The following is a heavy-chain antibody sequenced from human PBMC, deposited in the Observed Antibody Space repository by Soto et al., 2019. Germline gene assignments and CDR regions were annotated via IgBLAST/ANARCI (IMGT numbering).Heavy chain of an antibody. Sequence: PSETLSLTCTVSGGSISSYYWSWIRQPAGKGLEWIGRIYTSGSTNYNPSLKSRVTMSVDTSKNQFSLKLSSVTAADTAVYYCARVEVQQLVPSDAFDIWGQGTMVTVSS. CDR2: IYTSGST. CDR3: ARVEVQQLVPSDAFDI. J-gene: IGHJ3*02. D-gene: IGHD6-13*01. V-gene: IGHV4-4*07. CDR1: GGSISSYY.